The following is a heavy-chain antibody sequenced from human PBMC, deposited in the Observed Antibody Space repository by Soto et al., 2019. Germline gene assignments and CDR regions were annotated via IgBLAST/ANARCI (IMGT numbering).Heavy chain of an antibody. Sequence: QVQLQESGPGLVKPSQTLSLTCTVSGGSISSGGYYWSWIRQHPGKGLEWIGYIYYCGSTYYNPSLKSRVTISVDTSKNQFSLKLSSVTAADTAVYYCARESRDYGGNSGSFDIWGQGTMVTVSS. D-gene: IGHD4-17*01. V-gene: IGHV4-31*03. J-gene: IGHJ3*02. CDR3: ARESRDYGGNSGSFDI. CDR1: GGSISSGGYY. CDR2: IYYCGST.